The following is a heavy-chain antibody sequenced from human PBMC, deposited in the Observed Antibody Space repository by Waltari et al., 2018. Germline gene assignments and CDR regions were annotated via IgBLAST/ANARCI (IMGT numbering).Heavy chain of an antibody. Sequence: QVPLVQSGAEVKKPGSPVMFSFKASGGTFSSYDISWVRPAPGQGLEWMGGIIPIFGTANYAQKFQGRVTITADESTSTAYMELSSLRSEDTAVYYCARRPGRALPFDYWGQGTLVTVSS. V-gene: IGHV1-69*13. J-gene: IGHJ4*02. D-gene: IGHD1-1*01. CDR2: IIPIFGTA. CDR1: GGTFSSYD. CDR3: ARRPGRALPFDY.